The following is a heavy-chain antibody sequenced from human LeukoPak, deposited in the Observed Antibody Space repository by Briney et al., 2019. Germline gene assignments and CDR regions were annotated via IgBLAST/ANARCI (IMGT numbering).Heavy chain of an antibody. CDR2: IKQDGSEK. CDR3: ARDVDTENYFDY. Sequence: GGSLRLSCAASGFTFSNYWMSWGRQAPGKGLEWVANIKQDGSEKYYVDSVKGRFTISRDNAKNSLYLQMNSMRAEDTAVYYCARDVDTENYFDYWGQGTLVTVSS. J-gene: IGHJ4*02. CDR1: GFTFSNYW. V-gene: IGHV3-7*01. D-gene: IGHD2-15*01.